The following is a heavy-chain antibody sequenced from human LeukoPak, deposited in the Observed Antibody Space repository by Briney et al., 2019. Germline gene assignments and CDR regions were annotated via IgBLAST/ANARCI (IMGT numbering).Heavy chain of an antibody. CDR1: GGSISSYY. J-gene: IGHJ4*02. D-gene: IGHD1-26*01. CDR2: IYYSGST. V-gene: IGHV4-59*01. CDR3: ARTEELLLLDY. Sequence: SETLSLTCTVSGGSISSYYWSWIRQPPGKGLERIGYIYYSGSTNYNPSLKSRVTISVDTSKNQFSLKLSSVTAADTAVYYCARTEELLLLDYWGQGTLVTVSS.